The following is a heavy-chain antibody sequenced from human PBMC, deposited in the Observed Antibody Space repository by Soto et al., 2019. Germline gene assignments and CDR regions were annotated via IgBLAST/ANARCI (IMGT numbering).Heavy chain of an antibody. CDR2: VYYTGST. CDR1: GDSISTFY. D-gene: IGHD3-22*01. Sequence: SETLSLTCTVSGDSISTFYWGWMRQSPGKELEWIGYVYYTGSTNYNPSLKSRVTISVDRSKNQFSLKLTSANAAGTAVYYCARGRTVRNYADDSSDYFYFFDYWGQGTQVTVSS. J-gene: IGHJ4*02. CDR3: ARGRTVRNYADDSSDYFYFFDY. V-gene: IGHV4-59*01.